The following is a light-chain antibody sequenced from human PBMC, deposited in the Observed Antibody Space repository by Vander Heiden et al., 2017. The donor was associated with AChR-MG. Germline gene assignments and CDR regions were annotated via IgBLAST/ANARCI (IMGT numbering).Light chain of an antibody. CDR2: WAS. Sequence: DIVMTQSPDSLAVSLGERATINCKSSQSVLYSSNNKNYLAWYQQKPGQPPNLLIYWASTRESGVPDRFSGSGSGTDFTLTISSLQAEDVAVYYCQQEDRTPWTFGQGTKVEIK. CDR1: QSVLYSSNNKNY. J-gene: IGKJ1*01. CDR3: QQEDRTPWT. V-gene: IGKV4-1*01.